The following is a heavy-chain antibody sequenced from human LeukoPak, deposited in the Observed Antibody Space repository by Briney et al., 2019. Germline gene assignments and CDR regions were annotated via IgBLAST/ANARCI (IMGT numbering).Heavy chain of an antibody. CDR1: GYSFTSYW. Sequence: GESLKISCKGSGYSFTSYWIGWVRQMPGKGLEWMGIIYPGDSDTRYSPSFQGQVTISADKSISTAYLQWSSLKASDTAMYYCARHLAVDMAAVFGNRFDPWGQGTLVTVSS. CDR2: IYPGDSDT. CDR3: ARHLAVDMAAVFGNRFDP. J-gene: IGHJ5*02. V-gene: IGHV5-51*01. D-gene: IGHD6-13*01.